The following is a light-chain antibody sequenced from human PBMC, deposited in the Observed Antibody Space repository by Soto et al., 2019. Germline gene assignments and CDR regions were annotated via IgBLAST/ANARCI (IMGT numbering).Light chain of an antibody. V-gene: IGLV7-46*01. Sequence: QAVVTQEPSLTVSPGGTVTLTCGPSTGAVTNGHYPYWFQQKPGQAPRTLIYDTTNRHSWTPARFSGSLLGGKAALTLSGAQPEDEAEYYCLPSYNGPYVFGTGTKVTVL. CDR3: LPSYNGPYV. CDR1: TGAVTNGHY. J-gene: IGLJ1*01. CDR2: DTT.